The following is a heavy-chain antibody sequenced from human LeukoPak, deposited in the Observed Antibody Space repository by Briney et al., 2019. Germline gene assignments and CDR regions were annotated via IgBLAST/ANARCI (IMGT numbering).Heavy chain of an antibody. D-gene: IGHD3-10*01. J-gene: IGHJ3*02. Sequence: PGESLKISCKGSGYSFTDYWIGWVRQMPGEDLQWMGIIYPDDSDIRYSPSFQGQVTISADKSIITAYLQWSSLKASDTAMYYCARHGRGSRSPNAFDIWGQGTMVSVSS. V-gene: IGHV5-51*01. CDR1: GYSFTDYW. CDR2: IYPDDSDI. CDR3: ARHGRGSRSPNAFDI.